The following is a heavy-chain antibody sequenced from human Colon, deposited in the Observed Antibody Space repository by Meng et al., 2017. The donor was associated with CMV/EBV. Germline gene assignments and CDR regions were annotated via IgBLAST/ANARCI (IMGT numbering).Heavy chain of an antibody. CDR2: IYYSGST. CDR3: VREGGSGFLEWLSTFDS. CDR1: GGSISSYY. D-gene: IGHD3-3*01. Sequence: SETLSLTCTVSGGSISSYYWSWIRQPPGKGLEWIGYIYYSGSTNYNPSLKSRVTISVDTSKNQFSLKMTSVTAADTAVYYCVREGGSGFLEWLSTFDSWGQGTLVTVSS. J-gene: IGHJ5*01. V-gene: IGHV4-59*12.